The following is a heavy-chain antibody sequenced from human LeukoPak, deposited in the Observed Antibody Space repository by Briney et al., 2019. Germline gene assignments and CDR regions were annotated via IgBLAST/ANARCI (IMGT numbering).Heavy chain of an antibody. J-gene: IGHJ5*02. Sequence: SETLSLTCTVSGGSISSYYWSWIRQPPGKGLEWIGYIYYSGSTNYNPSLKSRVTISGDTSKNQFSLKLSSVTAADTAVYYCARAKRVTIFGVVIPFAPWGREPWSPSPQ. V-gene: IGHV4-59*01. CDR2: IYYSGST. CDR1: GGSISSYY. D-gene: IGHD3-3*01. CDR3: ARAKRVTIFGVVIPFAP.